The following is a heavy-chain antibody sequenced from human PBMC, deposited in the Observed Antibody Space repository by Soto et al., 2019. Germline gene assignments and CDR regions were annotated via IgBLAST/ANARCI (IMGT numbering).Heavy chain of an antibody. CDR3: ARASRDGHTTVDN. CDR2: IPSSSYT. CDR1: GFTFSDYH. J-gene: IGHJ4*02. Sequence: QVQLVQSGGGLVKPGGSLRLSCAASGFTFSDYHMTWIRQAPGKGLEWVSYIPSSSYTKYADSVEGRFTISRDNAKNTLYLQMNSLRAEDTAVYYCARASRDGHTTVDNWGQGALVTVSS. V-gene: IGHV3-11*05. D-gene: IGHD1-1*01.